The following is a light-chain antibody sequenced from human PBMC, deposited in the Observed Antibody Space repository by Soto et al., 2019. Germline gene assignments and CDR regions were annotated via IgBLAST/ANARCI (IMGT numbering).Light chain of an antibody. CDR2: DAS. Sequence: EIVMTQSPATLSVSPGERVSLSCRASQNVATNFAWYQQRPGQAPRLLIYDASNRATGIPARFSGSGSGTEFTLTISSLQSEDFAVYYCQQFNIWPWSFGQGT. J-gene: IGKJ1*01. V-gene: IGKV3-15*01. CDR3: QQFNIWPWS. CDR1: QNVATN.